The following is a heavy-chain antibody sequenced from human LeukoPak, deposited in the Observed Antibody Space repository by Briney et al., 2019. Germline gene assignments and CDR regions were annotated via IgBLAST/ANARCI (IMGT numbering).Heavy chain of an antibody. CDR3: ATLDTAMVPGAFDY. CDR1: GGSISSYY. J-gene: IGHJ4*02. D-gene: IGHD5-18*01. Sequence: PSETLSPTCTVSGGSISSYYWSWIRQPPGKGLEWIGYIYYSGSTNYNPSLKSRVTISVDTSKNQFSLKLSSVTAADTAVYYCATLDTAMVPGAFDYWGQGTLVTVSS. V-gene: IGHV4-59*01. CDR2: IYYSGST.